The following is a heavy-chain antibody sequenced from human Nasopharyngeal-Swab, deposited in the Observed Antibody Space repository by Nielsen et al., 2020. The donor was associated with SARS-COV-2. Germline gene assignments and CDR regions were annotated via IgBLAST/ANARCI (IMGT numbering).Heavy chain of an antibody. CDR1: GGSFSGYY. CDR3: ARRIAVAGMNYFDY. Sequence: SETLSLTCAVYGGSFSGYYWSWIRQHPGKGLEWIGYIYYSGSTYYNPSLKSRVTISVDTSKNQFSLKLSSVTAADTAVYYCARRIAVAGMNYFDYWGQGTLVTVSS. J-gene: IGHJ4*02. V-gene: IGHV4-34*01. CDR2: IYYSGST. D-gene: IGHD6-19*01.